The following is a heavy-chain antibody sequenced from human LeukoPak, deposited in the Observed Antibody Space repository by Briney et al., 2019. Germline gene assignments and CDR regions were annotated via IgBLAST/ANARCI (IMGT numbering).Heavy chain of an antibody. D-gene: IGHD2-15*01. V-gene: IGHV1-18*01. Sequence: GASVKVSCKASGYTYTSYGISWVRQAPGQGLEWMGWIHAYNGNTNYAQKLQGRVTMTTDTSTTTAHMELRSLRSDDTAVYYCARGYCSDRSCYEPFDYWGQGTLVTVSS. CDR2: IHAYNGNT. J-gene: IGHJ4*02. CDR3: ARGYCSDRSCYEPFDY. CDR1: GYTYTSYG.